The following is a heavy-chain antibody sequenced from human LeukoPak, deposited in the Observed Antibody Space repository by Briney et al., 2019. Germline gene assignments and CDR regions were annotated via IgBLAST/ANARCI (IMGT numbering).Heavy chain of an antibody. J-gene: IGHJ5*02. CDR3: ARKGLRLGWFDP. Sequence: GASVKLCCKASGYTFTGYYMHWVRQAPGQGLEWMGWINPNSGGTNYAQKFQGRVTMTRATSISTAYMEMSRLRSDDTAVYYCARKGLRLGWFDPWGQGTLVTVSS. CDR1: GYTFTGYY. CDR2: INPNSGGT. D-gene: IGHD2-15*01. V-gene: IGHV1-2*02.